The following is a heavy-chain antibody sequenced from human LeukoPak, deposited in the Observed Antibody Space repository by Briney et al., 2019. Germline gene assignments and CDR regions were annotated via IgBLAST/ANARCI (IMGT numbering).Heavy chain of an antibody. D-gene: IGHD2-2*01. CDR2: ISGSADIT. V-gene: IGHV3-23*01. CDR1: GFTFSTYA. Sequence: GGSLRLSCAASGFTFSTYAMTWVRQAPGKGLEWVSTISGSADITHYADSVKGRFTISRDNSKNTLYLHMNSLRAEDTAVYYCAKGSCGGSASCNKWDYRGRGTLVAVSS. CDR3: AKGSCGGSASCNKWDY. J-gene: IGHJ4*02.